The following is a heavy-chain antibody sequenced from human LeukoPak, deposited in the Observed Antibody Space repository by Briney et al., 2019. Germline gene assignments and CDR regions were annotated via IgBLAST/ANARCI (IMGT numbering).Heavy chain of an antibody. CDR1: GYTFTGDY. V-gene: IGHV1-2*06. J-gene: IGHJ4*02. CDR3: ARGAHYYDSSGRIDY. D-gene: IGHD3-22*01. CDR2: INPNSGGT. Sequence: GASVKVSCKASGYTFTGDYMHWVRQAPGQGLEWMGRINPNSGGTNYAQKFQGRVTMTRDTSISTAYMELSRLRSDDTAVYYCARGAHYYDSSGRIDYWGQGTLVTVSS.